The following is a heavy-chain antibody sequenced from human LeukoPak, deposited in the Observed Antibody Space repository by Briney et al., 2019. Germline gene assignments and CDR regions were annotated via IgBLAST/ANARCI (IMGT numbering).Heavy chain of an antibody. CDR2: ISPSGST. D-gene: IGHD4-23*01. J-gene: IGHJ2*01. V-gene: IGHV4-4*08. CDR1: GGSISSYY. CDR3: ATDYGGNSDWYFDL. Sequence: SETLSLTCTVSGGSISSYYWSWIRRPPGKGLEWIGYISPSGSTNYNPSLKSRVTISVDTSTRHISLRLTSVTAADTAVYYCATDYGGNSDWYFDLWGRGTLVTVSS.